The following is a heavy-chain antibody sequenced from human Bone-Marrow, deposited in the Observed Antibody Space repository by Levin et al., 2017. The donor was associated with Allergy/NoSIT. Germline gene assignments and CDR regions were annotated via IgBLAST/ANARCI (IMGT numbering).Heavy chain of an antibody. CDR1: ISTLNELS. Sequence: PGESLKISCQVSISTLNELSIHWVRQAPGKGLQWMGGFDPEDGETALAQDFQGRLTLTEDTATDTAYMELSSLRSDDTAVYYCAASILSEFYYYFGQGTLVTVSS. CDR3: AASILSEFYYY. CDR2: FDPEDGET. V-gene: IGHV1-24*01. J-gene: IGHJ4*02. D-gene: IGHD3-3*02.